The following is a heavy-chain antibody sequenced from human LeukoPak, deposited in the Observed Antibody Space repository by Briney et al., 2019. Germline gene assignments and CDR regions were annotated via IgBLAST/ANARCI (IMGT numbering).Heavy chain of an antibody. V-gene: IGHV1-8*01. D-gene: IGHD3-10*01. Sequence: ASVKVSCKVSGYTFTSYDINWVRQATGQGLEWMGWMNPNSGNTGYAQKFQGRVTMTRNTSISTAYMELSSLRSEDTAVYYCARGSDGVLWFGDQEVDYWGQGTLVTVSS. CDR1: GYTFTSYD. CDR2: MNPNSGNT. CDR3: ARGSDGVLWFGDQEVDY. J-gene: IGHJ4*02.